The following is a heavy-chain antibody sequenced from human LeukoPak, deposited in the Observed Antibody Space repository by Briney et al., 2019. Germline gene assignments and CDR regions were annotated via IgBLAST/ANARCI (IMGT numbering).Heavy chain of an antibody. Sequence: SETLSLTCTVSGDSISTSNSYWGWIRQPPGKGLEWIGTIYYSGSTYYNPSLKSRVTISVDTSKNQFSLKLSSVTAADTAVYYCARERREQLLPPYTRLLTYFDYWGQGTLVTVSS. J-gene: IGHJ4*02. D-gene: IGHD2-2*01. CDR1: GDSISTSNSY. V-gene: IGHV4-39*07. CDR2: IYYSGST. CDR3: ARERREQLLPPYTRLLTYFDY.